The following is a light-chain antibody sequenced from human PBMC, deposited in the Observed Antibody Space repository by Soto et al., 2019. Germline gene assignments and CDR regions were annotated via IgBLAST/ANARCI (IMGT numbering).Light chain of an antibody. V-gene: IGLV1-51*02. CDR3: GTWDSSLSAGV. Sequence: QSVLTQSPSVSAAPGQKVTISCSGSSSNIGNNYVSWYQQLPGTAPKLLIYENNKRPSGIPDRFSGSKSGTSATLGITGLQTGDEADYYCGTWDSSLSAGVFGGGTKLPVL. CDR1: SSNIGNNY. J-gene: IGLJ2*01. CDR2: ENN.